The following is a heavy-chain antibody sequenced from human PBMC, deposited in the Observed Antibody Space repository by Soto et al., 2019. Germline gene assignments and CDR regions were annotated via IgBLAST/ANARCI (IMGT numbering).Heavy chain of an antibody. Sequence: NPSETLSLTCTVAGGSVSSGSYYGSWIRQPQGKGLEWIGYIYYSGSTNYNPSLKSRVTISVDTSKNQFSLKLSSVTAADTAVYHCARIGGSYTQFDYWRQGTLVTVS. D-gene: IGHD1-26*01. CDR3: ARIGGSYTQFDY. J-gene: IGHJ4*02. CDR1: GGSVSSGSYY. CDR2: IYYSGST. V-gene: IGHV4-61*01.